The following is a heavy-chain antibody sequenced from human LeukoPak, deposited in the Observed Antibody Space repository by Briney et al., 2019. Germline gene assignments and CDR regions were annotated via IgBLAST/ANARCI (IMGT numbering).Heavy chain of an antibody. CDR2: IIPILGIA. CDR1: GGTFSSYA. CDR3: ATGETHPSSSHPNWFDP. V-gene: IGHV1-69*04. Sequence: SVKVSCKASGGTFSSYAISWVRQAPGQGLEWMGRIIPILGIANYAQKFQGRVTITADKSTSTAYMELSSLRSEDTAVYYCATGETHPSSSHPNWFDPWGQGTLVTVSS. J-gene: IGHJ5*02. D-gene: IGHD6-13*01.